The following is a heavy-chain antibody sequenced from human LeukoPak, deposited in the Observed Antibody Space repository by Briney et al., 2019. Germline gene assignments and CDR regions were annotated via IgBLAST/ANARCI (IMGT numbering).Heavy chain of an antibody. CDR3: ATVYSDPASYDY. D-gene: IGHD5-12*01. V-gene: IGHV1-8*01. CDR2: MNPNSGNT. Sequence: EASVKVSCKASGYTFTSYDINWVRQATGQGLEWMGWMNPNSGNTGYAQKFQGRDTMTRNTSISTAYMELSSLRSEDTAVYYCATVYSDPASYDYWGQGTLVTVSS. CDR1: GYTFTSYD. J-gene: IGHJ4*02.